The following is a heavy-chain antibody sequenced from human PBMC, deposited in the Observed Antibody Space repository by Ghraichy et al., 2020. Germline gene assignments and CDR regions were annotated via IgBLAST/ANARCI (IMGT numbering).Heavy chain of an antibody. V-gene: IGHV1-2*02. CDR1: GYTFTGYY. Sequence: ASVKVSCKASGYTFTGYYMHWVRQAPGQGLEWMGWINPNSGGTNYAQKFQGRVTMTRDTSISTAYMELSRLRSDDTAVYYCARDLGYYDRQDVWGQGTTVTVSS. CDR2: INPNSGGT. D-gene: IGHD3-22*01. J-gene: IGHJ6*02. CDR3: ARDLGYYDRQDV.